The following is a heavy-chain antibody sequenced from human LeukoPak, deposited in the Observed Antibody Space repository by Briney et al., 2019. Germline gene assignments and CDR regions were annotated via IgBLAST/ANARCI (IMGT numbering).Heavy chain of an antibody. CDR3: AKDGGDRGSSGYYYSDY. D-gene: IGHD3-22*01. V-gene: IGHV3-30-3*01. J-gene: IGHJ4*02. CDR1: GFTFSSYA. Sequence: GGSLRLSCAASGFTFSSYAMHWVRQAPGKGLEWVAVISYDGSNKYYADSVKGRFTISRDNSKNTLYLQMNSLRAEDTAVYYCAKDGGDRGSSGYYYSDYWGQGTLVTVSS. CDR2: ISYDGSNK.